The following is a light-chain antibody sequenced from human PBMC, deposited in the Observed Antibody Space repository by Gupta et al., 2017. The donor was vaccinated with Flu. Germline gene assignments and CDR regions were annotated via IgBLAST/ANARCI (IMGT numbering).Light chain of an antibody. CDR1: QSVSSSY. CDR2: GAS. J-gene: IGKJ1*01. CDR3: QQYGSSPRGT. Sequence: EIVLTQSPGTLSLSPGERATLSCRASQSVSSSYLAWYQQKPGQAPRLLIYGASSRATGSPDRCRGSGSGTDFTLTISRLEPEDFGVYDCQQYGSSPRGTFGQGTKVEIK. V-gene: IGKV3-20*01.